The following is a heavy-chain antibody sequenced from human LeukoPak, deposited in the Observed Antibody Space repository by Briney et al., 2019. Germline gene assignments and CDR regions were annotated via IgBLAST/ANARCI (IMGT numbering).Heavy chain of an antibody. CDR1: GFTFSSYA. V-gene: IGHV3-23*01. CDR2: ISGSGGST. Sequence: GGSLRLSCAASGFTFSSYAMSWVRQAPGKGLEWVSAISGSGGSTYYAGSVKGRFTISRDNSKNTLYLQMNSLRAEDTAVYYCAKIGSGAYYYDSSGYGYFDYWGQGTLVTVSS. J-gene: IGHJ4*02. CDR3: AKIGSGAYYYDSSGYGYFDY. D-gene: IGHD3-22*01.